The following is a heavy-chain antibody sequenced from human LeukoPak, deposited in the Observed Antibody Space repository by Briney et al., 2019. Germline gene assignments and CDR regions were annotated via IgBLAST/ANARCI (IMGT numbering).Heavy chain of an antibody. J-gene: IGHJ4*02. D-gene: IGHD5-18*01. CDR2: VYFSGST. CDR3: ARGYSYYFES. V-gene: IGHV4-59*03. CDR1: GGSISSYY. Sequence: SETLSLTCTVSGGSISSYYWSWIRQPPGKGLEWIGYVYFSGSTNYNPSLKSRVTISVDTSKNQFSLKLSSVTAADTAVYYCARGYSYYFESWGQGTLVTVSS.